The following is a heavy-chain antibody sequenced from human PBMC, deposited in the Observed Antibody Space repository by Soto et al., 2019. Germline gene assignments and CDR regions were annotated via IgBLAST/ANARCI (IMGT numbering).Heavy chain of an antibody. J-gene: IGHJ4*02. V-gene: IGHV3-23*01. CDR2: ISSRGETT. CDR3: ANSFSPSGTTGPSHFDH. CDR1: GFTFSNYA. Sequence: EVQLLESGGGLVQPGGSLRLSCAASGFTFSNYAMSWVRRAPGQGLEWVPAISSRGETTFYADSVKGRFTISRDNSKNTVYQQMSCLSAEDTAIYYCANSFSPSGTTGPSHFDHWGQGARVTVSS. D-gene: IGHD3-16*01.